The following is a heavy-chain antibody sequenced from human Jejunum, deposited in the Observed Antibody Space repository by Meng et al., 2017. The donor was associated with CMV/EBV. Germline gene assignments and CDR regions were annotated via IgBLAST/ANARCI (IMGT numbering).Heavy chain of an antibody. Sequence: LIVGNTWMTWVRQVRGKGLEWLGRIKRKSDGAKTDYHAPLKGRVTISRDDSRNTLYLEMNALTTEDTGVYYCATSGLNYYGIDVWGQGTTVTVSS. D-gene: IGHD3/OR15-3a*01. CDR3: ATSGLNYYGIDV. J-gene: IGHJ6*02. CDR2: IKRKSDGAKT. V-gene: IGHV3-15*05. CDR1: LIVGNTW.